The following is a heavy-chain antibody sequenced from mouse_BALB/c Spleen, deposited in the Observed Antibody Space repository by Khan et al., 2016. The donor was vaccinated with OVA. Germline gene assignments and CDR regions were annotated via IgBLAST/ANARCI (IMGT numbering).Heavy chain of an antibody. CDR3: AREGPFCYFDY. V-gene: IGHV1-76*01. Sequence: QVQLKQSGAELMRPGASVKLSCKTSGYTFTSYWIHWVKQRPGQGLEWIARIYPGTDNTYYNEKFKDKATLTADKSSTTAYMQLSSLKSEDSAVYFCAREGPFCYFDYWGQGTTLTVSS. CDR1: GYTFTSYW. J-gene: IGHJ2*01. CDR2: IYPGTDNT.